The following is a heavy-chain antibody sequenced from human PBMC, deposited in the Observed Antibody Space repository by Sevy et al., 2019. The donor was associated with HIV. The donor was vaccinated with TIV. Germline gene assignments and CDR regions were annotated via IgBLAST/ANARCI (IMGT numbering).Heavy chain of an antibody. V-gene: IGHV3-30*02. CDR2: IQYDGSNK. CDR1: GFTFNNYG. D-gene: IGHD2-15*01. CDR3: GKVRVLSSLDWFDP. J-gene: IGHJ5*02. Sequence: GGSLRLSCAASGFTFNNYGMHWVRQAPDKGLEWVAFIQYDGSNKYYADSVKGRFTISRDNSKNTLYLQMNSLRAEDTAVYYCGKVRVLSSLDWFDPWGQGTRVTVSS.